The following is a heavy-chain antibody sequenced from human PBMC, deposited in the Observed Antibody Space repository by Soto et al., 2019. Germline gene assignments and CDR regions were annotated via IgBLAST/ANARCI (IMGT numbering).Heavy chain of an antibody. V-gene: IGHV3-23*04. CDR3: MKVRDD. CDR1: GFMFSDYA. J-gene: IGHJ4*02. CDR2: IGKSGSDR. Sequence: EVKLVESGGGLVQPGGSLRISCKVSGFMFSDYAMTWVRQAPGKGLEWVSSIGKSGSDRDYADSVKGRFTISRDNSENTVYLQMDSLKVEDTDLYFCMKVRDDWGQGTQVTVS.